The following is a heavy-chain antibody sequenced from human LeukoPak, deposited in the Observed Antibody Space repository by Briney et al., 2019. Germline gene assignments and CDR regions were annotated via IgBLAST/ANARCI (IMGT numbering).Heavy chain of an antibody. D-gene: IGHD3-22*01. Sequence: SVKVSCKASGGTFSNYAISWVRQAPGQGLEWMGGIIPIFGTANYAQKFQGRVTVTADESTSTAYMELSSLRSEDTAVYYCARVLYYDSSGVDYWGQGTLVTVSS. J-gene: IGHJ4*02. V-gene: IGHV1-69*13. CDR1: GGTFSNYA. CDR3: ARVLYYDSSGVDY. CDR2: IIPIFGTA.